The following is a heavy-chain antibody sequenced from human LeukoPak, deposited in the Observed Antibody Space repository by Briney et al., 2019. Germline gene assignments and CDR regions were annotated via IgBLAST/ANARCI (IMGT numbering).Heavy chain of an antibody. Sequence: ASVKVSCKASGYRFTDYYMHWVRQAPGQGLEWMGRINPINGDTIYAQKFRGRVTVTRDTSITTAYMELSRLRSDDTAVYYCASGDHRGGDYSSGNWGQGTLVTVSS. CDR1: GYRFTDYY. J-gene: IGHJ4*02. V-gene: IGHV1-2*06. D-gene: IGHD4-17*01. CDR2: INPINGDT. CDR3: ASGDHRGGDYSSGN.